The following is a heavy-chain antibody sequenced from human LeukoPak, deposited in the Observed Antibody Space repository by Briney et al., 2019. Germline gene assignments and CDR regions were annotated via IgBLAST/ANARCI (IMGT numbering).Heavy chain of an antibody. D-gene: IGHD3-10*01. V-gene: IGHV3-23*01. J-gene: IGHJ4*02. CDR3: VKDGSGSHRPYYFDN. CDR2: VGGTGGSV. CDR1: GFNFSIYA. Sequence: PGGSLRLSCAASGFNFSIYAMTWVRQAPGKGLEWVASVGGTGGSVYRADSVKGRFTVSRDSLTSTLYLQMDSLRADDSAIYYCVKDGSGSHRPYYFDNWGQGTVVTVSS.